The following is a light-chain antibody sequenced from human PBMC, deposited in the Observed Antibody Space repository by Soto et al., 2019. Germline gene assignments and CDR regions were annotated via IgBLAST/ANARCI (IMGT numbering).Light chain of an antibody. V-gene: IGKV3-20*01. CDR2: GAS. CDR3: QEYPRP. Sequence: EIVLTHSPGTLSLSPGLRATLSCRASQTVSSSYLAWSQQKTGHAPRPLIYGASSRSTGIPDRFSGIWSGTQLTLTITTLEPQASAVYSCQEYPRPFGQGTKVEI. CDR1: QTVSSSY. J-gene: IGKJ1*01.